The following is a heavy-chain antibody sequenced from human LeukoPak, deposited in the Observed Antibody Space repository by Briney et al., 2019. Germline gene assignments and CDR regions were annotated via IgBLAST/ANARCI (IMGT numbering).Heavy chain of an antibody. CDR1: GGSFSGYY. Sequence: PETLSLTCAVYGGSFSGYYWSWIRQPPGKGLEWIGEINHSGSTNYNPSLKSRVTISVDTSKNQFSLKLSSVTAADTAVYYCARAERLWSPNDYWGQGTLVTVSS. J-gene: IGHJ4*02. CDR3: ARAERLWSPNDY. CDR2: INHSGST. V-gene: IGHV4-34*01. D-gene: IGHD5-18*01.